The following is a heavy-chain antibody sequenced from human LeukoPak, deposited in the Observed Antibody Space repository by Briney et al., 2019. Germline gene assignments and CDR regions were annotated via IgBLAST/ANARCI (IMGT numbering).Heavy chain of an antibody. CDR2: ISAYNGNT. CDR1: GYTFTSYG. Sequence: ASVKVSCKASGYTFTSYGISWVRQAPGQGLEWMGWISAYNGNTNYAQKLHGRVTMTTDTSTSTAYMELRSLRSDDTAVYYCARDLEVLGSSSHLTDWGQGTLVTVSS. D-gene: IGHD6-13*01. CDR3: ARDLEVLGSSSHLTD. J-gene: IGHJ4*02. V-gene: IGHV1-18*01.